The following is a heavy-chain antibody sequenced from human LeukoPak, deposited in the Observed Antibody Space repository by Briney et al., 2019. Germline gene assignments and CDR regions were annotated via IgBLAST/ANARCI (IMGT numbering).Heavy chain of an antibody. CDR1: VGSISSCSYY. Sequence: SETLSLTCTVSVGSISSCSYYWGWTRQPPGKGLGRNGGIYYSGRTRYIPSRKIRVTISVDMSKNQPALKLRSVTAPDTAVYYCARHKSGSYYVRAFDIWGQGTMVTVSS. CDR2: IYYSGRT. D-gene: IGHD1-26*01. CDR3: ARHKSGSYYVRAFDI. J-gene: IGHJ3*02. V-gene: IGHV4-39*01.